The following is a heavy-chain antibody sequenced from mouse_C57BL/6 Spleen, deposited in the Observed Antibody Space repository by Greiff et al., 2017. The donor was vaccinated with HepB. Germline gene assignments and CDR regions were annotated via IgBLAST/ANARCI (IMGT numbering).Heavy chain of an antibody. J-gene: IGHJ2*01. CDR2: INPSSGYT. V-gene: IGHV1-4*01. Sequence: VQLQESGAELARPGASVKMSCKASGYTFTSYTMHWVKQRPGQGLEWIGYINPSSGYTKYNQKFKDKATLTADKSSSTAYMQLSSLTSEDSAVYYCAGTVVATNFDYWGQGTTLTVSS. CDR1: GYTFTSYT. CDR3: AGTVVATNFDY. D-gene: IGHD1-1*01.